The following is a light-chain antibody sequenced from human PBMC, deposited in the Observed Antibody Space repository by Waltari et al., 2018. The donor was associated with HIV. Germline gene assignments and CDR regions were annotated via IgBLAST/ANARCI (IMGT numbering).Light chain of an antibody. CDR3: SAWDDSLSGRV. Sequence: QSVLTQPPSASGTPGPRVTIPCSGSRSNLGTTYISWYQQLPGTSPKLPIYRNSQRPSGVPDRFSGSKSGTSASLAIRDLRSEDEADYYCSAWDDSLSGRVFGGGTKLTVL. V-gene: IGLV1-47*01. J-gene: IGLJ3*02. CDR2: RNS. CDR1: RSNLGTTY.